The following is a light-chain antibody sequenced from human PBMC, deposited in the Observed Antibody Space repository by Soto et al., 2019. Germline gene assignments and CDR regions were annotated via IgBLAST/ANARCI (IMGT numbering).Light chain of an antibody. Sequence: QSALTQPASVSGSPGQSITISCTGTSSDVGGYNYVSWYQQHPDKAPKLMIYEVSNRPSGVSNRFSGSKSGNTASLTISGLQSEDEGNYYCTSSTSDSLYVFGTGTKLTVL. CDR1: SSDVGGYNY. V-gene: IGLV2-14*01. CDR2: EVS. CDR3: TSSTSDSLYV. J-gene: IGLJ1*01.